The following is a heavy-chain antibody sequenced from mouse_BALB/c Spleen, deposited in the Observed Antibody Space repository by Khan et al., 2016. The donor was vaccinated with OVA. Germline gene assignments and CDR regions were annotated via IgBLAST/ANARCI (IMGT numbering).Heavy chain of an antibody. CDR2: INPTSGYT. CDR3: TRERIAY. J-gene: IGHJ2*01. CDR1: GYTFTTYW. V-gene: IGHV1-7*01. Sequence: VQLQQSGAELAKPGASVKMSCKASGYTFTTYWMHWVKQRPGQGLEWIGYINPTSGYTDYNEKFKDKATLSADKSSSTAYMQLSSLTSEDSAVYYCTRERIAYWGQGTTLTVSS.